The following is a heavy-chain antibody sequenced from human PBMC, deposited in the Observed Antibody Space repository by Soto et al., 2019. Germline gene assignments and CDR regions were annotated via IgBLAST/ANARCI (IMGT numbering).Heavy chain of an antibody. CDR1: GYTFTSYY. CDR3: AREEAVAGTRIFDY. CDR2: INPSGGST. J-gene: IGHJ4*02. Sequence: GASVKVSCKASGYTFTSYYMHWVRQAPGQGLEWMGIINPSGGSTSYAQKFQGRVTMTTDTSTSTAYMELRSLRSEDTAVYYCAREEAVAGTRIFDYWGRGTLVTVSS. D-gene: IGHD6-19*01. V-gene: IGHV1-46*01.